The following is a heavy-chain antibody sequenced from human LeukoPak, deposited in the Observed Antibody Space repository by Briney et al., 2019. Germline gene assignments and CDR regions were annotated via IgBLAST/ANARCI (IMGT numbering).Heavy chain of an antibody. CDR2: ISAYNGNT. Sequence: ASVRVSCKASGYTFTSYGISWVRQAPGQGLEWMGWISAYNGNTNYAQKLQGRVTTTTDTSTSTAYMELRSLRSDDTAVYYCARANMVRGVIIRNWFDPWGQGTLVTVSS. J-gene: IGHJ5*02. CDR1: GYTFTSYG. CDR3: ARANMVRGVIIRNWFDP. V-gene: IGHV1-18*04. D-gene: IGHD3-10*01.